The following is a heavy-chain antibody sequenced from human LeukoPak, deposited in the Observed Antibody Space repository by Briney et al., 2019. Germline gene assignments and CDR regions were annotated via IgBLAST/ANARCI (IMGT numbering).Heavy chain of an antibody. J-gene: IGHJ6*02. D-gene: IGHD5-12*01. CDR2: ISAHNGDT. Sequence: ASVKVSCKASGYTFPTYGITWVRQAPGHGLEWMGWISAHNGDTNYAQNLQGRVTMTTDTSTRTAYMELRSLTSDDTAVYYCASSGGIVAMVGGYYYGMDVWGQGTTVTVSS. CDR3: ASSGGIVAMVGGYYYGMDV. V-gene: IGHV1-18*01. CDR1: GYTFPTYG.